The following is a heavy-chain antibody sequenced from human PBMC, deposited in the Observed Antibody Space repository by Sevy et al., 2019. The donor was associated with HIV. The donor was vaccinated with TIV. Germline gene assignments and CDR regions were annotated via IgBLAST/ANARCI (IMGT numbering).Heavy chain of an antibody. Sequence: GGSLRLSCAASGFTFSIAWMSWARQTPGKGLEWVGRIKSKTDGGTTDYAAPVKGRFTISRDDSKNTLYLQMNNLKTEDTALYYCTIDGLFDPWGQGTLVTVSS. CDR1: GFTFSIAW. V-gene: IGHV3-15*01. D-gene: IGHD3-16*02. CDR3: TIDGLFDP. CDR2: IKSKTDGGTT. J-gene: IGHJ5*02.